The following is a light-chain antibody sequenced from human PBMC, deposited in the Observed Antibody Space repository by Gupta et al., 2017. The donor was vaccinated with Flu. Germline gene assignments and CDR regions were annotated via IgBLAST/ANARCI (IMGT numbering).Light chain of an antibody. Sequence: QSILPQPPSVSGTPGQRVTVSCSESVSNIGSNYVYWYQHLPGTAPKLLIYRDSLRPSGVPDRFSGSKSDTSASLSISGLQVEDEADFYCAAWDDTLSALVFGGGTRLTVL. CDR3: AAWDDTLSALV. J-gene: IGLJ2*01. CDR2: RDS. CDR1: VSNIGSNY. V-gene: IGLV1-47*01.